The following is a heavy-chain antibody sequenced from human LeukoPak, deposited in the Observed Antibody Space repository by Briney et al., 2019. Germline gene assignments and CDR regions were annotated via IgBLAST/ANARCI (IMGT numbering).Heavy chain of an antibody. Sequence: SETLSLTCAVYGGSFSGYYWSWSRQPTGKGLEWIGEINHSGSTNYNPSLKSRVTISVDTSKNQFSLKLSSVTAADTAVYYCARGPFVVVTATNYNWFDPWGQGTLVTVSS. CDR3: ARGPFVVVTATNYNWFDP. CDR1: GGSFSGYY. V-gene: IGHV4-34*01. J-gene: IGHJ5*02. D-gene: IGHD2-21*02. CDR2: INHSGST.